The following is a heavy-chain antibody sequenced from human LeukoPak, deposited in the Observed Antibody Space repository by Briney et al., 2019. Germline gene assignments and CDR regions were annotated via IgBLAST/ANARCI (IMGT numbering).Heavy chain of an antibody. Sequence: KPSETLSLTCAVYGGSFSGYYWSWIRQPPGKGLEWIGEINHSGSTNYNPSLKSRVTISVDTSKNQFSLKLSSVTAADTAVYYCARKGGYSSSWYVYWGQGTLVTVSS. CDR1: GGSFSGYY. D-gene: IGHD6-13*01. J-gene: IGHJ4*02. V-gene: IGHV4-34*01. CDR3: ARKGGYSSSWYVY. CDR2: INHSGST.